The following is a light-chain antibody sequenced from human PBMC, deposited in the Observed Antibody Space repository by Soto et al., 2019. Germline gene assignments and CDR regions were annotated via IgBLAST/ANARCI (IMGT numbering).Light chain of an antibody. V-gene: IGLV7-46*01. CDR2: DTS. J-gene: IGLJ2*01. Sequence: QAVVTQEPSLTVSPGGTVTLTCDSSTGPVTSGHWPYWLQQKPGQAPRTLIYDTSKKHSWTPARFSGSLLGGKAALTLSGAQPEDEADYYCFLSFSGARPVVFGGGTQRTGL. CDR1: TGPVTSGHW. CDR3: FLSFSGARPVV.